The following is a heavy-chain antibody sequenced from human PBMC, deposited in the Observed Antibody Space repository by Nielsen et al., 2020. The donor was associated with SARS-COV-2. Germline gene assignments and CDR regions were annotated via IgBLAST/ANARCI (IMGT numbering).Heavy chain of an antibody. V-gene: IGHV3-30*04. D-gene: IGHD6-19*01. CDR1: GFTLSSHA. Sequence: GVSLRLSCAASGFTLSSHAMHWVRQAPGKGLEWMAVISYDGRSEHYADAVKGRFTISRDNSKNTLYLQMNRLRPEDTAVYYCARDRWSSGRDDLQYWGLGTLVTVSS. CDR2: ISYDGRSE. CDR3: ARDRWSSGRDDLQY. J-gene: IGHJ4*02.